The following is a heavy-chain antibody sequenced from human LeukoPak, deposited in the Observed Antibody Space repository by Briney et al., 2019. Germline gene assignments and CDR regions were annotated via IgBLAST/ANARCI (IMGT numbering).Heavy chain of an antibody. D-gene: IGHD6-19*01. V-gene: IGHV3-33*01. J-gene: IGHJ4*02. CDR3: ARDPGHSGWYGDY. Sequence: GGSLRLSCAASGFTFSSYGMHWVRQAPGKGQEWVSIIWYDGSNKYYADSVKGRFTISKDNSKNTLYLHMNSLRAEDTAVYYCARDPGHSGWYGDYWGQGTLVTVSS. CDR1: GFTFSSYG. CDR2: IWYDGSNK.